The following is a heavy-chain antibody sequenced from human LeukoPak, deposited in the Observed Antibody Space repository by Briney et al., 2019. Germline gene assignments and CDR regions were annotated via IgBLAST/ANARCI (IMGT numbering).Heavy chain of an antibody. D-gene: IGHD3-22*01. CDR2: IYSGGST. J-gene: IGHJ4*02. V-gene: IGHV3-66*01. Sequence: GGSLRLSGAASGFTVSSNYMSWVRQAPGKGLEWVSVIYSGGSTYYADSVKGRFTISRDNSKNTLYLQMSSLRAEDTAVYYCARDSDYDSSGYYYEPFDYWGQGTLVTVSS. CDR3: ARDSDYDSSGYYYEPFDY. CDR1: GFTVSSNY.